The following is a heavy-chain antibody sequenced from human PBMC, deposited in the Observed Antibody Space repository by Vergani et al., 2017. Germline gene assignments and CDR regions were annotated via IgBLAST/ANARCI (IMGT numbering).Heavy chain of an antibody. CDR1: GFTFSDYY. CDR2: ISSSSSYT. V-gene: IGHV3-11*05. CDR3: ARDIPGPPPYYYYYGMDV. Sequence: QVQLVESGGGLVKPGGSLRLSCAASGFTFSDYYMSWIRQAPGKGLEWVSYISSSSSYTNYADSVKGRFTISRDNAKNSLYLQMNSLRAEDTAVYYCARDIPGPPPYYYYYGMDVWGQGTTVTVSS. J-gene: IGHJ6*02.